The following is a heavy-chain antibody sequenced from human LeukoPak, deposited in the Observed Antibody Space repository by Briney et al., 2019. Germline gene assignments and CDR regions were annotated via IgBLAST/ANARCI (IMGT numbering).Heavy chain of an antibody. CDR3: TADLRRTYRDSSDYLLSDS. Sequence: GGSLRLSCAASGFTFSSCAMSWVRQAPGKGLEWVSAISGSGGDTYYADSVKGRFTISRDNSKNTLYLQMSSLRAEDTAVYYCTADLRRTYRDSSDYLLSDSWGQGTLVTVSS. D-gene: IGHD3-22*01. CDR1: GFTFSSCA. V-gene: IGHV3-23*01. J-gene: IGHJ4*02. CDR2: ISGSGGDT.